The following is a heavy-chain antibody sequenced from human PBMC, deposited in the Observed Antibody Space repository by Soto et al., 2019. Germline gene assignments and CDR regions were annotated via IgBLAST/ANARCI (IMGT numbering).Heavy chain of an antibody. CDR3: ARDAYRYHWNDDGRNWSAP. J-gene: IGHJ5*01. V-gene: IGHV3-9*01. Sequence: EVQLVESGGGSVQPGRSLRLSCAASGLTFDDYAMHWVRQAPGKGLEWVSGHSWNSGSIAYGDYVKGRFNISRDNAKHQLYLQINSLRAHDTVLYYSARDAYRYHWNDDGRNWSAPWGQGTLVTVSS. CDR1: GLTFDDYA. D-gene: IGHD1-1*01. CDR2: HSWNSGSI.